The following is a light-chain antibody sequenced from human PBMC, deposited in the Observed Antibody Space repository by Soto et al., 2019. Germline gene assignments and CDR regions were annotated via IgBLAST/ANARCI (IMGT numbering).Light chain of an antibody. Sequence: DIQMNQSPSSLSASVGDRVTITCRASQSISNYLNWYQQKPGKAPKLLIYAASSMQSGVHSRFSGKGYETVFTLTISSLQPDDSATYYGQQSFRPLWTFGQGTKVEV. J-gene: IGKJ1*01. CDR1: QSISNY. CDR3: QQSFRPLWT. V-gene: IGKV1-39*01. CDR2: AAS.